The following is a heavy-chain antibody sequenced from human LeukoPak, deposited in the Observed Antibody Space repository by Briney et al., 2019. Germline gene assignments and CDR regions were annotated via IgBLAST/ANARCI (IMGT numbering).Heavy chain of an antibody. CDR2: IYYRGTT. J-gene: IGHJ5*02. CDR1: GGSISSSISY. Sequence: SETLSLTCTVSGGSISSSISYWGWIRQPPGKGLEWVGSIYYRGTTYYNPSLKSRVTISVDTSKNQFSLNLNSVTAADTAIYYCATHVSIVAPATLNYGDNWFDPWGQGTLVIVSS. CDR3: ATHVSIVAPATLNYGDNWFDP. V-gene: IGHV4-39*01. D-gene: IGHD2-2*01.